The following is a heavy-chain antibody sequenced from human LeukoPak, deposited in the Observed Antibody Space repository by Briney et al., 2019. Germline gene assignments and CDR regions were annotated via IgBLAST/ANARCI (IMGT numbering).Heavy chain of an antibody. V-gene: IGHV1-24*01. CDR3: ATGGIAVAGYFDY. CDR2: FDPEDGET. D-gene: IGHD6-19*01. CDR1: GYTLTELS. J-gene: IGHJ4*02. Sequence: ASVKVSCKVSGYTLTELSMHWVRQAPGKGLEWMGGFDPEDGETIYAQKFQGRVTMTEDTSTDTAYMELGSLRSEDTAVYYCATGGIAVAGYFDYWGQGTLVTVSS.